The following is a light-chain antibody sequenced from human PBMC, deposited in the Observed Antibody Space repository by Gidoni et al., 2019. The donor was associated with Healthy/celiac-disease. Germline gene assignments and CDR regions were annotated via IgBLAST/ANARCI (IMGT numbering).Light chain of an antibody. V-gene: IGLV1-40*01. CDR3: QSYDSSLSAHVV. CDR1: SSNIGAGYD. CDR2: GNS. J-gene: IGLJ2*01. Sequence: QSVLTQPPSVSCAPGQRVTISCTGSSSNIGAGYDVHWSQQLPGTAPKLLIYGNSNRPSGVPDRFSGSKSGTSASLAITGLQAEDGADYYCQSYDSSLSAHVVFGGGTKLTVL.